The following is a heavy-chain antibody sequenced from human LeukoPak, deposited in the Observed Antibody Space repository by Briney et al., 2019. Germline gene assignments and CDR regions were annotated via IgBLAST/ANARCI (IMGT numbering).Heavy chain of an antibody. J-gene: IGHJ6*02. CDR3: ARHSGYSGSYFYYYYGMDV. V-gene: IGHV5-51*01. Sequence: GEFLKISCKGSGYSFTSYWIGWVRQMPGKGLEWMGIIYPGDSDTRYSPSFQGQVTISADKSISTAYLQWSSLKASDTAMYYCARHSGYSGSYFYYYYGMDVWGQGTTVTVSS. CDR1: GYSFTSYW. D-gene: IGHD1-26*01. CDR2: IYPGDSDT.